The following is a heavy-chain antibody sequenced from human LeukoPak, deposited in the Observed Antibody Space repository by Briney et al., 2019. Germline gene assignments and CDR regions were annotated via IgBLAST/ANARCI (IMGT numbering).Heavy chain of an antibody. J-gene: IGHJ1*01. CDR2: IYYSGST. Sequence: PSETLSLTCTVSGGSISSYYWSWIRQPPGKGLEWIGYIYYSGSTNYNPSLKSRVTISVDTSKNQFSLKLSSVTAADTAVYYCARADLWFGERYFQHWGQGTLVTVSS. V-gene: IGHV4-59*01. CDR1: GGSISSYY. D-gene: IGHD3-10*01. CDR3: ARADLWFGERYFQH.